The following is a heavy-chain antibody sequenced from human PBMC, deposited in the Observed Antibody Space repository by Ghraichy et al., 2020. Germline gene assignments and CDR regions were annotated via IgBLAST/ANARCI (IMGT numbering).Heavy chain of an antibody. D-gene: IGHD3-10*02. CDR3: ARYVSLMHYYYYGMDV. CDR1: GYTFTSYD. J-gene: IGHJ6*02. V-gene: IGHV1-8*01. CDR2: MNPNSGNT. Sequence: ASVKVSCKASGYTFTSYDINWVRQATGQGLEWMGWMNPNSGNTGYAQKFQGRVTMTRNTSISTAYMELSSLRSEDTAVYYCARYVSLMHYYYYGMDVWGQGTTVTVSS.